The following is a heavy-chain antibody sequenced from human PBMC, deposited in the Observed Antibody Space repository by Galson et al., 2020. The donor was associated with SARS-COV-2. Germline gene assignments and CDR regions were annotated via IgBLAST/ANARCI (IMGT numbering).Heavy chain of an antibody. J-gene: IGHJ3*02. Sequence: GESLKISCAVSGFTVSDYYMSWVRQAPGKGLEWVAVLYSGGSTYYAESVKDRFIISRDNSKNTLYLEMRRLRVEDTAVYYCARDRDFYDSSGYHNDAFDIWGQGTMVTVSS. CDR3: ARDRDFYDSSGYHNDAFDI. CDR1: GFTVSDYY. V-gene: IGHV3-66*01. CDR2: LYSGGST. D-gene: IGHD3-22*01.